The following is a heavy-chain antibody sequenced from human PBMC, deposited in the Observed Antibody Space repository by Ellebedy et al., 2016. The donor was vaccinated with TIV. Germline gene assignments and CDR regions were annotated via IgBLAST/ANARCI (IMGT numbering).Heavy chain of an antibody. Sequence: AASVKVSCKASGYTFTSYGISWVRQAPGQGLEWMGWISAYNGNTNYAQKLQGRVTITADKSTSTAYMELSSLRSEDTAVYYCAKGQFPTHYYDSSGYTYWGQGTLVTVSS. CDR1: GYTFTSYG. D-gene: IGHD3-22*01. V-gene: IGHV1-18*01. J-gene: IGHJ4*02. CDR3: AKGQFPTHYYDSSGYTY. CDR2: ISAYNGNT.